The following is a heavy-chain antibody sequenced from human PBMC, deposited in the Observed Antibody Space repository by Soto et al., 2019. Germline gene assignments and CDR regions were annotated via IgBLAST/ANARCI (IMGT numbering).Heavy chain of an antibody. V-gene: IGHV3-33*01. CDR3: ARGGIRFWPPVSAFLLNRSSDL. CDR2: IWRDGSNE. J-gene: IGHJ2*01. D-gene: IGHD3-16*01. Sequence: GKGLEWVAVIWRDGSNENYADSVKGRFTISRDNSKNMLYLQMNSLRVEDTAFFFQARGGIRFWPPVSAFLLNRSSDL.